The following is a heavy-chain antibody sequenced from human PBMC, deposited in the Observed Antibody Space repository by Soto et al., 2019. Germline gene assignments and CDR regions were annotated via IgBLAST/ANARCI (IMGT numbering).Heavy chain of an antibody. V-gene: IGHV3-30-3*01. J-gene: IGHJ6*02. CDR3: ARAHGVRVDYYYGMDV. CDR2: ISYDGSNK. Sequence: QVQLVESGGGVVQPGRSLRLSCAASGFTFSSYAMHWVRQAPGKGLEWVAVISYDGSNKYYADSVKGRFTISRDNSKNXLYLQMNSLRAEDTAVYYCARAHGVRVDYYYGMDVWGQGTTVTVSS. CDR1: GFTFSSYA. D-gene: IGHD2-21*01.